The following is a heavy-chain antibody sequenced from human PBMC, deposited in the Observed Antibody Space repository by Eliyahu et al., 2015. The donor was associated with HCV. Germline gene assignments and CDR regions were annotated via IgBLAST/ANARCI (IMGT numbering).Heavy chain of an antibody. CDR3: AASDHGDYGLIDY. Sequence: QMQLVQSGPEVKKPGTSVKVSCKASGFTFTSSAVQWVRQARGQRLEWIGWIVVGSGNTNYAQKFQERVTITRDMSTSTAYMELSSLRSEDTAVYYCAASDHGDYGLIDYWGQGTLVTVSS. J-gene: IGHJ4*02. D-gene: IGHD4-17*01. CDR2: IVVGSGNT. CDR1: GFTFTSSA. V-gene: IGHV1-58*01.